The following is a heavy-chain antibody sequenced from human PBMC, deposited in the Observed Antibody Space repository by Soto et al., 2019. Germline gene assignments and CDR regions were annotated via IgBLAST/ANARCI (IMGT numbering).Heavy chain of an antibody. CDR3: ARAGYSSSQGDYFYGMDV. V-gene: IGHV3-30-3*01. CDR1: VFSFSAYT. J-gene: IGHJ6*02. CDR2: ISFGGNSK. D-gene: IGHD6-13*01. Sequence: QVQLVESGGVVVQPGRSLRLSCAASVFSFSAYTMHWVRQVPGKGLECVAVISFGGNSKYYADSVKGRFTISRDNSDNTPYLHMNNPREDDTALYSCARAGYSSSQGDYFYGMDVWGQGTTVTVSS.